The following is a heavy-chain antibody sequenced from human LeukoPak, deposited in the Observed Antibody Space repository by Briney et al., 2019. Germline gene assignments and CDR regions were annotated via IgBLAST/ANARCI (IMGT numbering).Heavy chain of an antibody. V-gene: IGHV3-23*01. Sequence: PGGSLRLSCEASGFTFRSYAMSWVRQAPGKGLEWVSSISGTGESTYYPDSVKGRFTISRDNAKNSLYLQMNSLRAEDTAVYYCAELGITMIGGVWGKGTTVTISS. CDR3: AELGITMIGGV. CDR2: ISGTGEST. CDR1: GFTFRSYA. J-gene: IGHJ6*04. D-gene: IGHD3-10*02.